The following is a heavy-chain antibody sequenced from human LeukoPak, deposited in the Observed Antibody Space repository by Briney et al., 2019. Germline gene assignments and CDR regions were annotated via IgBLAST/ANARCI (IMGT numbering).Heavy chain of an antibody. J-gene: IGHJ4*02. CDR2: ISRSGST. V-gene: IGHV4-34*01. CDR3: ARGGSSGYYYVHLTNYFDY. CDR1: GGSFSGYY. Sequence: NTSETLSLTCAVYGGSFSGYYWSWIRQPPGKGLEWVAEISRSGSTNYNPSLKSGRTITVDTSKNQFSLKLSSVTAADTAVYYGARGGSSGYYYVHLTNYFDYWGQGTLVTVSS. D-gene: IGHD3-22*01.